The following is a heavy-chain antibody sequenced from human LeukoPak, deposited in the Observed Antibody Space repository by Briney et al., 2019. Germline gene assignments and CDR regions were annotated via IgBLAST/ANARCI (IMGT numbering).Heavy chain of an antibody. CDR2: MNQDGSEK. CDR1: GFTFSSYA. V-gene: IGHV3-7*01. D-gene: IGHD4-17*01. J-gene: IGHJ4*02. Sequence: PGGSLRLSCAASGFTFSSYAMSWVRQAPGKGLEWVANMNQDGSEKYYVDSVKGRFTISRDNAQRSVYLQMNSLRVEDTAVYYCATDDYGPAGYGGQGTLVTVSS. CDR3: ATDDYGPAGY.